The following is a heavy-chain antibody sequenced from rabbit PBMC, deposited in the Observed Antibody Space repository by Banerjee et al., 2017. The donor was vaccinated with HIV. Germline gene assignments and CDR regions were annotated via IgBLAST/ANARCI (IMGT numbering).Heavy chain of an antibody. CDR2: IYAGSSGST. CDR1: GFTLSIYW. J-gene: IGHJ4*01. V-gene: IGHV1S40*01. CDR3: ARELGSGWGVPFSL. D-gene: IGHD4-1*01. Sequence: QSLEESGGDLVKPGASLTLTCTASGFTLSIYWMCWVRQAPGKGLEWIACIYAGSSGSTYYASWAKGRFTLSKTSSTTVTLQMTSLTAADTATYFCARELGSGWGVPFSLWGQGTLVTVS.